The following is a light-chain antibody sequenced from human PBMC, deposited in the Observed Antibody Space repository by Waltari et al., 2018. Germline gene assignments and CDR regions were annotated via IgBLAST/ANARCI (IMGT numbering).Light chain of an antibody. CDR1: SNDVGGYNS. V-gene: IGLV2-14*01. J-gene: IGLJ2*01. CDR2: DVS. Sequence: QSALTQPASVSGSPGQSVTIFCAGTSNDVGGYNSVSWYQEHPGQAPRVTIYDVSDRSLGVSYRFSCSKSGNTASLTISGLQAEDEADYYCSSQSSNDVVLFGGGTKLTVL. CDR3: SSQSSNDVVL.